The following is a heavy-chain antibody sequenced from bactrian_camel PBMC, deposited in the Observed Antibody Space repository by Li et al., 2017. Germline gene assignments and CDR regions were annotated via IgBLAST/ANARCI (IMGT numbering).Heavy chain of an antibody. CDR3: ARYSDYVELPTSGFGS. J-gene: IGHJ6*01. Sequence: HVQLVESGGGSARTGGSLRLSCAYSGFIYPTNCMGWFRQVHGEEREGVAAIKPHYGSSWYIDYVAGRFTVSRNNADNTVYQQMNSLKSEDTALYYCARYSDYVELPTSGFGSWGQGTQVTVS. CDR1: GFIYPTNC. D-gene: IGHD4*01. CDR2: IKPHYGSS. V-gene: IGHV3S1*01.